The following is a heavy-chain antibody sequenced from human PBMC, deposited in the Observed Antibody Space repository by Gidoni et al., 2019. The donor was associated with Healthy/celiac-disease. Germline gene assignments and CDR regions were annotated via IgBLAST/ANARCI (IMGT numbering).Heavy chain of an antibody. D-gene: IGHD1-20*01. CDR1: GGSISSSSYY. Sequence: QLQLQESGPGLVKPSETLSLTCTVSGGSISSSSYYWGWIRQPPGKGLEWIGSIYYSGSTYYNPSLKSRVTISVDTSKNQFSLKLSSVTAADTAVYYCARVSITYYYYGMDVWGQGTTVTVSS. V-gene: IGHV4-39*07. J-gene: IGHJ6*02. CDR2: IYYSGST. CDR3: ARVSITYYYYGMDV.